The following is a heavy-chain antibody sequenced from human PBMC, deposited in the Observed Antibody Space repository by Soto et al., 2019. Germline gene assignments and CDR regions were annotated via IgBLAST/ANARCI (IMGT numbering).Heavy chain of an antibody. Sequence: SETLSLTCTVSGGSISSGGYYWSWIRQHPGKGLEWIGYMYYSGGTYYNPSLKSRVTISVDTSNNQFSLKLSSVTAADTAVYYCARAKEGYSYGSFDYWGQGTLVTVSS. CDR2: MYYSGGT. J-gene: IGHJ4*02. V-gene: IGHV4-31*03. CDR3: ARAKEGYSYGSFDY. CDR1: GGSISSGGYY. D-gene: IGHD5-18*01.